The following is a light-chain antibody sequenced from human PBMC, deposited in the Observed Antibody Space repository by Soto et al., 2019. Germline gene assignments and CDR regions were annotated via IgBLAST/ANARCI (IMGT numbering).Light chain of an antibody. CDR3: ASYTRTVTVV. V-gene: IGLV2-14*01. J-gene: IGLJ3*02. CDR1: GSDIGYFNY. Sequence: QSALTQPASVSGSPGQSITISCTGTGSDIGYFNYVSWYQQQPGKAPKLMIYEVDNRPSGVSIRFSGSKSGSTASLTISGLQAEDEADYYCASYTRTVTVVFGGGTQLTVL. CDR2: EVD.